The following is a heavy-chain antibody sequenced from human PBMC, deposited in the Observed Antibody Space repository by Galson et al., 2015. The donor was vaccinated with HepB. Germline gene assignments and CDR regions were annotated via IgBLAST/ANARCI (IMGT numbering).Heavy chain of an antibody. Sequence: SLRLSCAASGFTFSIYSMNWVRQAPRKGLEWVSYISSSSSGRYYADSVKGRFTISRDNAKNSLYLQMDSLGDEDTAVYYCARATGFYPDNWGQGTLVTVSS. V-gene: IGHV3-48*02. CDR2: ISSSSSGR. CDR3: ARATGFYPDN. CDR1: GFTFSIYS. J-gene: IGHJ4*02. D-gene: IGHD3-9*01.